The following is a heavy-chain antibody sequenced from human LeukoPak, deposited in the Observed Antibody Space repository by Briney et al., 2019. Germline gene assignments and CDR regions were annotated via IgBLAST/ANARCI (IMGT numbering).Heavy chain of an antibody. CDR1: GFTFSSYG. V-gene: IGHV3-30*18. Sequence: GGSLRLSCAASGFTFSSYGMHWVRQAPGKGLEWVAVISYDGSNKYYADSVKGRFTISRDNSKNTLYLQMNSLRAEDTAVYYCAKDGEWAGDGTYYDILTGYFDYWGQGTLVTVSS. CDR2: ISYDGSNK. J-gene: IGHJ4*02. D-gene: IGHD3-9*01. CDR3: AKDGEWAGDGTYYDILTGYFDY.